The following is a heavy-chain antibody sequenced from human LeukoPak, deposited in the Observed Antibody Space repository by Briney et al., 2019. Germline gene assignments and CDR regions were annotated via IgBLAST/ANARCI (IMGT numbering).Heavy chain of an antibody. CDR3: ARDRDVPAIGMDV. CDR1: GFTFRSYG. J-gene: IGHJ6*02. CDR2: ISGNGRNT. V-gene: IGHV3-23*01. Sequence: PGGSLRLSCAASGFTFRSYGMSWVRQAPGKRLEWVSAISGNGRNTYYADSVKGRFTISRDNSKNTLYLQMNSLRAEDTAVYYCARDRDVPAIGMDVWGQGTTVTVSS.